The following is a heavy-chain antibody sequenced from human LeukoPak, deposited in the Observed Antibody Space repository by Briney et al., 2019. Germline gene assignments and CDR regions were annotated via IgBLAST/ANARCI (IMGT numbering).Heavy chain of an antibody. CDR1: GFTFSSYG. CDR2: IQYDGSNK. V-gene: IGHV3-30*02. D-gene: IGHD1-26*01. Sequence: GGSLRLSCAASGFTFSSYGMHWVRQAPGKGLEWVAFIQYDGSNKYYADSVKGRFTISRDNSKNTLYLQMNSLRAEDTAVYYCAKDRVIVGATIFVFWGQGTLVTVSS. J-gene: IGHJ4*02. CDR3: AKDRVIVGATIFVF.